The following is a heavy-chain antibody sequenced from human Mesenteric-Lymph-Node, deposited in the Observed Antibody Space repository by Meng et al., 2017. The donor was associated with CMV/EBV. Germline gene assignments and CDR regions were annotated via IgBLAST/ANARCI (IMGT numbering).Heavy chain of an antibody. CDR1: EFTFSNYW. CDR3: APVGGWGTGTPTTMIT. Sequence: GGSLRLSCVASEFTFSNYWMSWVRQAPGKGLEWVANIKQDGSEIYYVDSVRGRFTISRDNSKSTLYLQMNALRAEDTATYYCAPVGGWGTGTPTTMITWGQGTLVTVSS. CDR2: IKQDGSEI. D-gene: IGHD4-17*01. V-gene: IGHV3-7*03. J-gene: IGHJ5*02.